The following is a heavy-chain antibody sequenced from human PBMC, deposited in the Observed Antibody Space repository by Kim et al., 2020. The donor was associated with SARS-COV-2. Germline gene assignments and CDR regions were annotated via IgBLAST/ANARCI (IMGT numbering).Heavy chain of an antibody. CDR3: ARDPIAAAAYYFDY. CDR2: ISSSSSYI. V-gene: IGHV3-21*01. D-gene: IGHD6-13*01. Sequence: GALRLSCAASGFTFSSYSMNWVRQAPGKGLEWVSSISSSSSYIYYADSVKGRFTISRDNAKNSLYLQMNSLRAEDTAVYYCARDPIAAAAYYFDYWGQGTLVTVSS. CDR1: GFTFSSYS. J-gene: IGHJ4*02.